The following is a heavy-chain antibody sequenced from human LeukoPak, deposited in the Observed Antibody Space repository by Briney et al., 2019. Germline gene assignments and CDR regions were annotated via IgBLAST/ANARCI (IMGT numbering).Heavy chain of an antibody. CDR3: ARAKGYYYDSSGYRYYFDY. CDR2: INHSGST. CDR1: GGSFSGYY. Sequence: SETLSLTCAVYGGSFSGYYWSWIRQPPGKGLEWIGEINHSGSTNYNPSLKSRATISVDTSKNQFSLKLSSVTAADTAVYYCARAKGYYYDSSGYRYYFDYWGQGTLVTVSS. D-gene: IGHD3-22*01. J-gene: IGHJ4*02. V-gene: IGHV4-34*01.